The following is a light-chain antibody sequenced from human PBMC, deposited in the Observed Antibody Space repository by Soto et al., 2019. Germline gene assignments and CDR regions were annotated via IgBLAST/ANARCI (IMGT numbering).Light chain of an antibody. Sequence: DIQMTQSPSSLSASVGDRVTISCRASQSISIYLNWYQHKPGKAPKLLISSASTLQSGVPSRFSGGGSGTDFTLTINSLQPDDFASYFCQQSFSTPWTFGQGTKVEIK. J-gene: IGKJ1*01. CDR2: SAS. CDR3: QQSFSTPWT. V-gene: IGKV1-39*01. CDR1: QSISIY.